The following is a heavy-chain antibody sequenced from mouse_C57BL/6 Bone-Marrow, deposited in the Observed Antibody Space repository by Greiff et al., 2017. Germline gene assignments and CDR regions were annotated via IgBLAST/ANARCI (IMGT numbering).Heavy chain of an antibody. CDR3: ARQGYYYAMDY. CDR2: INSDGGRT. CDR1: EYEFPSHD. V-gene: IGHV5-2*01. J-gene: IGHJ4*01. D-gene: IGHD2-2*01. Sequence: EVKLVESGGGLVQPGESLKLSCESNEYEFPSHDMSWVRKTPGKRLELVAAINSDGGRTNYPDTMERRFIISRDQTKKTLYLQMSSLRSEDTALYYCARQGYYYAMDYWGQGTSVTVSS.